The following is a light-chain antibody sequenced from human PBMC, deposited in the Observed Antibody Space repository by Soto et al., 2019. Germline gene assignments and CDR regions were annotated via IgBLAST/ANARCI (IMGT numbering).Light chain of an antibody. CDR2: EVS. Sequence: QSALTQPASVSGAPGQSITISCTGTSSDVGGFKYVSWYQQSPGKAPKLIIYEVSNRPSGVSNRFSGSKSGNTASLTISGLQAEDAGYYYCSSYTSSSTWVFGGGTQLTVL. CDR3: SSYTSSSTWV. J-gene: IGLJ3*02. V-gene: IGLV2-14*01. CDR1: SSDVGGFKY.